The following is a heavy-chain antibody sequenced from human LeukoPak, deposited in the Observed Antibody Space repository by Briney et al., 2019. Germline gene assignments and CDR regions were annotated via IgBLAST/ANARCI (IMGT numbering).Heavy chain of an antibody. CDR3: ARVEDGYNLSAFDI. J-gene: IGHJ3*02. D-gene: IGHD5-24*01. Sequence: AASVKVSCKASGGTFSSYAISWVRQAPGQGLEWMGRIIPILGIANYAQKFQGRVTITADKSTSTAYMELSSLRSEDTAVYYCARVEDGYNLSAFDIWGQGTMVTVSS. CDR1: GGTFSSYA. CDR2: IIPILGIA. V-gene: IGHV1-69*04.